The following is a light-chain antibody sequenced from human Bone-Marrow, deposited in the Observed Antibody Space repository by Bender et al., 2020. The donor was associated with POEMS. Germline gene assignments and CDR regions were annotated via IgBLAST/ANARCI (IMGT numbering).Light chain of an antibody. CDR3: QSYDSSLSGPL. V-gene: IGLV2-14*02. J-gene: IGLJ2*01. Sequence: QSALTQPASVSGSPGQSITISCTGTSSDVGNDNLVSWYQQHPGKAPKLMIFESTKRPSGISDRFSGSKSGNTASLTISGLQAEDEADYYCQSYDSSLSGPLFGGGTKLTVL. CDR1: SSDVGNDNL. CDR2: EST.